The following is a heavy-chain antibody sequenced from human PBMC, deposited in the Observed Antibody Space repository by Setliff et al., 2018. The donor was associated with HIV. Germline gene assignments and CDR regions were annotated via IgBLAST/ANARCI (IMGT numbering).Heavy chain of an antibody. Sequence: SETLSLTCSVSGASFSNSNYYWGWVRQPPGKGLEWIGSVYYSGSTYYNPSLKSRVTMSVHTSKNLLSLNLLSVTAADTATYYCARRSGGYDLFFDTWGQGALVTVSS. V-gene: IGHV4-39*01. CDR2: VYYSGST. CDR3: ARRSGGYDLFFDT. CDR1: GASFSNSNYY. J-gene: IGHJ5*02. D-gene: IGHD2-15*01.